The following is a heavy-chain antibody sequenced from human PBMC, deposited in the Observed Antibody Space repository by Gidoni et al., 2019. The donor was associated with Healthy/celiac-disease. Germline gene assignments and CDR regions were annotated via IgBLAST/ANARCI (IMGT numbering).Heavy chain of an antibody. D-gene: IGHD3-22*01. CDR2: IYYSGST. V-gene: IGHV4-39*01. CDR1: GGSISRSSYY. J-gene: IGHJ4*02. CDR3: ASSTYYYDSSGYYYGY. Sequence: QLQLQESGPGLVKPSETLSLTCTVSGGSISRSSYYWGWIRQPPGKGLECIGSIYYSGSTYYNPSLKSRVTISVDTSKNQFSLKLSSVTAADTAVYYCASSTYYYDSSGYYYGYWGQGTLVTVSS.